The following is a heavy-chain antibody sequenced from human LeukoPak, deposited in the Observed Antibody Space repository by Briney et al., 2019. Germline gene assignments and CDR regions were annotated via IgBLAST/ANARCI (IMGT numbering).Heavy chain of an antibody. CDR3: ARPPAGNYKLDP. J-gene: IGHJ5*02. CDR1: GFTFSSYG. V-gene: IGHV3-33*01. CDR2: IWYDGSNK. Sequence: GGSLRLSCAASGFTFSSYGMHWVRQAPEKGLEWVSVIWYDGSNKYYADSVRGRFTISRDNSKNTVYLQMNSLRAEDTAVYYCARPPAGNYKLDPWGRGTLVTVSS. D-gene: IGHD3-9*01.